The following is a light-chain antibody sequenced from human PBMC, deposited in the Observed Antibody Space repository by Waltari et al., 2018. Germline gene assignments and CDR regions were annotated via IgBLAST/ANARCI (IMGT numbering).Light chain of an antibody. CDR2: DVS. J-gene: IGLJ2*01. CDR3: SSFTTSSTLL. Sequence: SALTQPPSVSAFPGASITLPSTATSSHAGDFNSASWYQQHPGKAPKFLIYDVSNRPSGVSHRFSGSKSGNTASLTISGLQAEDEAVYYCSSFTTSSTLLFGGGTKLTVL. CDR1: SSHAGDFNS. V-gene: IGLV2-14*03.